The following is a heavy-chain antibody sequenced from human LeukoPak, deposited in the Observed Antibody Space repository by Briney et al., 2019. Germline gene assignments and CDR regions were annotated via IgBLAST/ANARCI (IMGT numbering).Heavy chain of an antibody. V-gene: IGHV1-3*01. D-gene: IGHD2-21*02. CDR2: INADNGDT. CDR1: GYTFTSYA. J-gene: IGHJ4*02. Sequence: ASVKVSCKASGYTFTSYAVHWVRQAPGQRLEWMGWINADNGDTEYSQNFQGRVTITRDTSANTAYMELSSLRSEDTAVYYCAGGSTSDWPWDYWGQGTLVTVSS. CDR3: AGGSTSDWPWDY.